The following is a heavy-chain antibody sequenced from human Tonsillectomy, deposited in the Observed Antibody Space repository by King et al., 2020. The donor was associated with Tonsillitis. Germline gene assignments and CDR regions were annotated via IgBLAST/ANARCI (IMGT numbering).Heavy chain of an antibody. CDR1: GFTFSSYA. CDR3: AKDLVVVPAADLDY. D-gene: IGHD2-2*01. CDR2: ISGSGGST. Sequence: LVESGGGLVQPGGSLRLSCAASGFTFSSYAMSWVRQAPGKGLEWVSAISGSGGSTYYADSVKGRFTIFRDNSKNTLYLQMNSLRAEDTAVYYCAKDLVVVPAADLDYWGQGTLVTVSS. J-gene: IGHJ4*02. V-gene: IGHV3-23*04.